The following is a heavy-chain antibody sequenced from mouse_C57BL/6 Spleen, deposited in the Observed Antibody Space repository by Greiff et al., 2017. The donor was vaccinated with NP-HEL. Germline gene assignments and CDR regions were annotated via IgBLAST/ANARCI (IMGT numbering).Heavy chain of an antibody. D-gene: IGHD2-4*01. CDR1: GFTFSDYG. Sequence: EVQLVESGGGLVKPGGSLKLSCAASGFTFSDYGMHWVRQAPEKGLEWVAYISSGSSTIYYADTVKGRFTISRDNAKNTLFLQMTSLRSEDTAMYYCARPYDYDPYYAMDYWGQGTSVTVSS. J-gene: IGHJ4*01. V-gene: IGHV5-17*01. CDR2: ISSGSSTI. CDR3: ARPYDYDPYYAMDY.